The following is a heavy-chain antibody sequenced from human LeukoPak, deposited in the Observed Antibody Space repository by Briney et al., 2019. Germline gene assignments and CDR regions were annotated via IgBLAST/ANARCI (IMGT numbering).Heavy chain of an antibody. J-gene: IGHJ4*02. CDR2: IKSKTDGGTT. CDR3: TTNGWGYSSSSFDY. CDR1: GFTFSNAW. D-gene: IGHD6-6*01. V-gene: IGHV3-15*01. Sequence: GGSLRLSCAASGFTFSNAWMSWVRQAPGKGLEWVGRIKSKTDGGTTDYAAPVKGRFTISRDDSKNTLYLQMNSLKTEDTAVYYCTTNGWGYSSSSFDYWGQGTLVTVSS.